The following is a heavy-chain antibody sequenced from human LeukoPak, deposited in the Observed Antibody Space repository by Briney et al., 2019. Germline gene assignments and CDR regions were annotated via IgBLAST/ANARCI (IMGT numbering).Heavy chain of an antibody. CDR2: IKQDGSEK. CDR1: GFTFSSYW. D-gene: IGHD3-3*01. V-gene: IGHV3-7*01. Sequence: GGSLRLSCAASGFTFSSYWMSWVRQAPGKGLEWVANIKQDGSEKYYVDSVKGRFTISRDNAKNSLYLQMNSLRAEDTAVYYCARLGTIFGVVIDIRVLDYWGQGTLVTVSS. J-gene: IGHJ4*02. CDR3: ARLGTIFGVVIDIRVLDY.